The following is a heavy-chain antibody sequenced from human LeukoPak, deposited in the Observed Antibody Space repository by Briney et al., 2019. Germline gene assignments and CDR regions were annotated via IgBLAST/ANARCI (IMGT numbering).Heavy chain of an antibody. Sequence: GGSLRLSCAASGFTFSSSAMSWVRQAPGKGLEWVSAISNNGGYTYYADSVQGRFTISRDNSKSTLCLQMNSLRAEDTAVYYCAKQLGYCSDGSCYFPYWGQGTLVTVS. CDR2: ISNNGGYT. D-gene: IGHD2-15*01. CDR1: GFTFSSSA. CDR3: AKQLGYCSDGSCYFPY. V-gene: IGHV3-23*01. J-gene: IGHJ4*02.